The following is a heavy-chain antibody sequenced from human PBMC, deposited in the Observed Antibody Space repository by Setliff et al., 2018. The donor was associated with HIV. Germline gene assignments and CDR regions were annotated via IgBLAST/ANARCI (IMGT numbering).Heavy chain of an antibody. CDR2: ISHGGST. Sequence: SETLSLTCAVYGGSFSAYYWTWIRQPPGKGLEWIGEISHGGSTSYNPSLKSRVTISGDTSQRHFSLRLASVTAADTAVYFCAAYFDFWSGYGLRGVVPCMDVWGKGTTVTVSS. D-gene: IGHD3-3*01. CDR3: AAYFDFWSGYGLRGVVPCMDV. V-gene: IGHV4-34*01. CDR1: GGSFSAYY. J-gene: IGHJ6*03.